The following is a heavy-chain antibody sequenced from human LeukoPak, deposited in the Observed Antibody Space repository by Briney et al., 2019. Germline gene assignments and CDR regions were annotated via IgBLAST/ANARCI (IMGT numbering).Heavy chain of an antibody. Sequence: SETLSLNCIVSGVSISSTRYYWGWIRQPPGRRLEWIGSFYYSGSTYYNPSLKSRVTISVDSSKNQFSLKLSSVTAADTALYYCATLKAAAVYYYYMDVWGKGTTVTVSS. CDR3: ATLKAAAVYYYYMDV. D-gene: IGHD6-13*01. J-gene: IGHJ6*03. V-gene: IGHV4-39*01. CDR1: GVSISSTRYY. CDR2: FYYSGST.